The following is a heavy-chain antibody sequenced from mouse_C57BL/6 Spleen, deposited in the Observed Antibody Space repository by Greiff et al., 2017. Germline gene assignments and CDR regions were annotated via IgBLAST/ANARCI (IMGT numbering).Heavy chain of an antibody. Sequence: EVKLVESGGGLVQPGGSMKLSCVASGFTFSNYWMNWVRQSPEKGLEWVAQIRLKSDNYATHYAEFVKGRFTISRDDSKSSVYLQMNNLRAEDTGIYYCTGSKYPLWYFYVWDTGTTVTVSS. D-gene: IGHD2-5*01. J-gene: IGHJ1*03. CDR3: TGSKYPLWYFYV. V-gene: IGHV6-3*01. CDR1: GFTFSNYW. CDR2: IRLKSDNYAT.